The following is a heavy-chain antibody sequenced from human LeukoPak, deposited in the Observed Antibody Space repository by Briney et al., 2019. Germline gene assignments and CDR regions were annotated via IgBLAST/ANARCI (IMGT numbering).Heavy chain of an antibody. CDR3: ATDLVVVLPAAYDN. CDR1: GFIFSNYV. V-gene: IGHV3-23*01. CDR2: LSSSGGST. J-gene: IGHJ4*02. Sequence: GGSLRLSCSASGFIFSNYVMSWVRQSPGKGLEWVSTLSSSGGSTYHADSVKGRFTISRDNSKNTLYLQMNSLGAEDTAVYYCATDLVVVLPAAYDNWGQGALVTVSS. D-gene: IGHD2-2*01.